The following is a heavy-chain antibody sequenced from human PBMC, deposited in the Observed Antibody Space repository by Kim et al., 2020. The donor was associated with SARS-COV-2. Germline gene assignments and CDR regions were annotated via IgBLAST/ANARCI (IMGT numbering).Heavy chain of an antibody. D-gene: IGHD2-15*01. J-gene: IGHJ4*02. Sequence: LKSRVTTSVDTSKNQFSLKLSSVTAADTAVYYCARVGFSPGLVIPEGFDYWGQGTLVTVSS. CDR3: ARVGFSPGLVIPEGFDY. V-gene: IGHV4-34*01.